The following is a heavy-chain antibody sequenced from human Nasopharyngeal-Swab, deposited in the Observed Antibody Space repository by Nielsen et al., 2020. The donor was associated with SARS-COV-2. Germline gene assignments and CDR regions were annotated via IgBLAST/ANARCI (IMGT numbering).Heavy chain of an antibody. Sequence: GESLKISCAVSGFSSSDYYMSWIRQAPGKGLEWVAYISSDRSIYTFYADSVKGRFTISRDTAKNPLSLQMDSLRVEDTAVYFCARVEDNFGDYIDYWGQGTLVAVS. CDR3: ARVEDNFGDYIDY. CDR1: GFSSSDYY. J-gene: IGHJ4*02. V-gene: IGHV3-11*06. D-gene: IGHD4-17*01. CDR2: ISSDRSIYT.